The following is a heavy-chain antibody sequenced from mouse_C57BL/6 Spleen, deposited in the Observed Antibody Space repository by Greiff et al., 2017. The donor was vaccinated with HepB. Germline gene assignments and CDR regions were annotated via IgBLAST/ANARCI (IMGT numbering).Heavy chain of an antibody. CDR2: ISSGSSTI. Sequence: DVKLVESGGGLVKPGGSLKLSCAASGFTFSDYGMHWVRQAPEKGLEWVAYISSGSSTIYYADTVKGRFTISRDNAKNTLFLQMTSLRSEDTAMYHCARGYYYGSSSFDYWGQGTTLTVSS. J-gene: IGHJ2*01. V-gene: IGHV5-17*01. CDR1: GFTFSDYG. D-gene: IGHD1-1*01. CDR3: ARGYYYGSSSFDY.